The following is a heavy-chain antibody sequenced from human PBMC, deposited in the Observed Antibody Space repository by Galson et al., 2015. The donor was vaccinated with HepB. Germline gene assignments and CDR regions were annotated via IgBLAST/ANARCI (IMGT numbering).Heavy chain of an antibody. CDR2: IDWDDDK. D-gene: IGHD6-13*01. Sequence: PALVKPTQTLTLTCTFSGFSLSTSGMCVSWIRQPPGKALEWLALIDWDDDKYYSTSLKTRLTISKDTSKNQVALTMTNMDPVDTATYYCARTCAGYSSSWYGPREFDYWGQGTLVTVSS. V-gene: IGHV2-70*01. CDR3: ARTCAGYSSSWYGPREFDY. CDR1: GFSLSTSGMC. J-gene: IGHJ4*02.